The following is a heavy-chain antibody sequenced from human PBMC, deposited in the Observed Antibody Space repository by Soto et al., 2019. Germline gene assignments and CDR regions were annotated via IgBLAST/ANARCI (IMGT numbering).Heavy chain of an antibody. D-gene: IGHD6-13*01. V-gene: IGHV3-9*01. CDR2: ISWNSGAI. CDR3: AKDRHLIAAAGCGMEV. Sequence: EVQLVESGGGLVQPGRSLRLSCAASGFTFDDYAMHWVRQAPGRGLEWVSSISWNSGAIGYADSLMGRFTISRDNAKNSLYLPMNSLRPEDTALYYCAKDRHLIAAAGCGMEVGGQGTTVTVSS. J-gene: IGHJ6*02. CDR1: GFTFDDYA.